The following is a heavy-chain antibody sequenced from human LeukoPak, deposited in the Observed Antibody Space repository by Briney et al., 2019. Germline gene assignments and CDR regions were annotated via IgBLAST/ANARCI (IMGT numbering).Heavy chain of an antibody. V-gene: IGHV4-4*07. CDR3: ATLRRGYCSGGSCYGYYMDF. Sequence: SETLSLTCTVSGGSISSYYWSWIRQPAGKGLEWIGRIYTSGSTNYNPSLKSRVTMSVDTSKNQFSLKLSSVTAADTAVYYCATLRRGYCSGGSCYGYYMDFWGQGTTVTISS. J-gene: IGHJ6*03. CDR2: IYTSGST. CDR1: GGSISSYY. D-gene: IGHD2-15*01.